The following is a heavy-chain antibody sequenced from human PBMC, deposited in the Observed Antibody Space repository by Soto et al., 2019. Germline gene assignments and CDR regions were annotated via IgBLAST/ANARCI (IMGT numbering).Heavy chain of an antibody. D-gene: IGHD6-6*01. CDR1: GFSLSTSGVG. J-gene: IGHJ4*02. V-gene: IGHV2-5*02. CDR2: IYWDDDK. Sequence: QITLKESGPTLVKPTQTLTLTCTFSGFSLSTSGVGVGWIRQPPGKALEWLALIYWDDDKRYSPSLKSRLTSTQDTSKTQVVLTMTNMDPVDTATYYCAHRVWGVAARMFDYWGQGTLVTVSS. CDR3: AHRVWGVAARMFDY.